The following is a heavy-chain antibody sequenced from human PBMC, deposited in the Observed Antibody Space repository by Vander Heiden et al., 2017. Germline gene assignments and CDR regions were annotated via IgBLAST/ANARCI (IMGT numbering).Heavy chain of an antibody. CDR1: GFTFNTHS. J-gene: IGHJ3*01. Sequence: EVQLVESGGGFVQPGGSLRLSCTASGFTFNTHSMNWVRKAPGKGLEWILYIDKTSTSIYYAESVKGRFTVSRDNADNSLYLQMSSLRVEDTAVYYCAGDGVGVHPGDVFDLWGQGTTVTVSS. CDR2: IDKTSTSI. CDR3: AGDGVGVHPGDVFDL. V-gene: IGHV3-48*01. D-gene: IGHD3-10*01.